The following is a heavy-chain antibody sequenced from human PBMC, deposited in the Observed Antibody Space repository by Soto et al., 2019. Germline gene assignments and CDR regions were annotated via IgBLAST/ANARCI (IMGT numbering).Heavy chain of an antibody. Sequence: TLSPTCTFSGGSISSGDYYWSWIRQPPGKGLEWIGYIYYSGSTYYNPAIKSRVTISADTSKIHFPLKLSSVTAADTAVYYCARDGRGSDYWGQGTLVTVSS. CDR1: GGSISSGDYY. V-gene: IGHV4-30-4*01. CDR3: ARDGRGSDY. CDR2: IYYSGST. D-gene: IGHD3-10*01. J-gene: IGHJ4*02.